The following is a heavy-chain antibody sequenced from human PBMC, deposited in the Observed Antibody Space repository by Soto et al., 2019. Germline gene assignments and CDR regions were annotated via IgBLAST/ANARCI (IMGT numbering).Heavy chain of an antibody. V-gene: IGHV4-39*01. Sequence: SETLSLTCTVSGDSISSSSYYWGWIRQPPGKGLEWIGSIYYSGSTYYNTSLKSRVNISVDTSKNQFYLKLSSVTAADTAVYYCASLSTTTVVDFDAFDIWGQGTMVTVSS. D-gene: IGHD4-17*01. J-gene: IGHJ3*02. CDR1: GDSISSSSYY. CDR3: ASLSTTTVVDFDAFDI. CDR2: IYYSGST.